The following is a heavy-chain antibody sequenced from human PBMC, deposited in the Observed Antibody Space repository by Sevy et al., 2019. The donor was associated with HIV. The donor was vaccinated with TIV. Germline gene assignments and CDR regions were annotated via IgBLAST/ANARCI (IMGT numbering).Heavy chain of an antibody. D-gene: IGHD3-9*01. CDR1: GFAFRTYA. Sequence: GGSLRLSCAASGFAFRTYAFHWDRQAPGRGLEWVGLISSNGDNAFYADSVRGRFTIPRDNSMNTLYLELNNLTPDDTAVYYCARGPEWELTSFLSHWGQGTLVTVSS. V-gene: IGHV3-30-3*01. CDR3: ARGPEWELTSFLSH. CDR2: ISSNGDNA. J-gene: IGHJ4*02.